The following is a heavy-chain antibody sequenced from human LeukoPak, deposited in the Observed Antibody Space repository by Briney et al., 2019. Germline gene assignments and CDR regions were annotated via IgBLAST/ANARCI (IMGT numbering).Heavy chain of an antibody. CDR3: ARTHYDGGGYYKFDS. Sequence: GTFLRLSCAASGFTFSCYGMHWVRQAPGKGLEWVAIIWSGGTNKYYADSVKGRFTISRDNSKNSLYLQMDSLRAEDTALYDCARTHYDGGGYYKFDSWGQGTLVTVSS. CDR2: IWSGGTNK. J-gene: IGHJ4*02. D-gene: IGHD3-22*01. CDR1: GFTFSCYG. V-gene: IGHV3-33*01.